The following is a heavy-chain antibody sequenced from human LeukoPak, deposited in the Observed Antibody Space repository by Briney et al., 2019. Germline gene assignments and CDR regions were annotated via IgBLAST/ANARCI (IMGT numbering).Heavy chain of an antibody. CDR1: GFTFSSYA. V-gene: IGHV3-30*04. CDR3: ARVGGTAMAPTYFDY. Sequence: GGSLRLSCAASGFTFSSYAMHWVRQAPGKGLEWVAVISYDGSNKYYADSVKGRFTISRDNSKNTLYLQMNSLRAGDTAVYYCARVGGTAMAPTYFDYWGQGTLVTVSS. J-gene: IGHJ4*02. D-gene: IGHD5-18*01. CDR2: ISYDGSNK.